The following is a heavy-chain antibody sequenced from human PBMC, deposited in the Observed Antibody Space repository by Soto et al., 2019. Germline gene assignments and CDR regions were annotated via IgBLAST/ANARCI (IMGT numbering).Heavy chain of an antibody. D-gene: IGHD6-19*01. Sequence: ASVKVSCKASGFSFSNYGISWVRQAPGQGLEWVGRISPFNGYTKYVQKLQDGVTLTTDTSTNTAYMDLRSLKPDDTVVYYCARDPTGAVPATVDLWGQGTLVTVSS. CDR1: GFSFSNYG. J-gene: IGHJ4*02. CDR3: ARDPTGAVPATVDL. V-gene: IGHV1-18*04. CDR2: ISPFNGYT.